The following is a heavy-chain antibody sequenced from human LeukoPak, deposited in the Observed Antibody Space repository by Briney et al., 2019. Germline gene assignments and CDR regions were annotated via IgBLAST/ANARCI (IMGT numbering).Heavy chain of an antibody. J-gene: IGHJ5*02. V-gene: IGHV1-8*01. CDR2: MNPNSGNT. CDR1: GYSFTRYD. CDR3: IVVVPAATNWFDP. Sequence: ASVKVSCKASGYSFTRYDINGVRQATGQGLEWMGWMNPNSGNTGYAQKFQGRVTMTRNTSISTAYMELSRLRSEDTAVYYCIVVVPAATNWFDPWGQGTLVTVSS. D-gene: IGHD2-2*01.